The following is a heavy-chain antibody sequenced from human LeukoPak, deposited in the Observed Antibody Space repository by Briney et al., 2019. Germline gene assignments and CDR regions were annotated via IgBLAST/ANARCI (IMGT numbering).Heavy chain of an antibody. CDR3: ARQYSSYFDY. Sequence: GGSLRLSCAASGFTVSSNYMSWVRQAPGKGLEWVSVIYSGGSTYYADSVKGRFTISRDNSKNTLYLQMASLRAEDTAVYYCARQYSSYFDYWGQGTLVTVSS. CDR1: GFTVSSNY. V-gene: IGHV3-66*02. D-gene: IGHD6-6*01. J-gene: IGHJ4*02. CDR2: IYSGGST.